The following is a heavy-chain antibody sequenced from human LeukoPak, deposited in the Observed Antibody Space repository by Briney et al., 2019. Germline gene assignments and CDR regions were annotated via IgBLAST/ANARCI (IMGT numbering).Heavy chain of an antibody. CDR1: GYTFTSYG. J-gene: IGHJ5*02. CDR3: ARPSGANRWFDP. V-gene: IGHV1-18*01. Sequence: ASVKVSCKASGYTFTSYGISWVRQAPGRGLEWMGWISAYNGNTNYAQKLQGRVTMTIDTSTSTAYMELRSLRSDDTAVYYCARPSGANRWFDPWGQGTLVTVSS. D-gene: IGHD3-10*01. CDR2: ISAYNGNT.